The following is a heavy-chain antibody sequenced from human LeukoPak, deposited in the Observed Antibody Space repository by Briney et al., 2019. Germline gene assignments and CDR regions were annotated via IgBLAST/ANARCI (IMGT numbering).Heavy chain of an antibody. Sequence: GGSLRLSCAASGFTFSDYYMSWIRQAPGKGLEWVSYISSSSSYTNYADSVKGRFTISRDNAKNSLYLQMNSLRAEDTAVYYCAREGIRDGYNYAYWGQGTLVTVSS. D-gene: IGHD5-24*01. J-gene: IGHJ4*02. V-gene: IGHV3-11*06. CDR1: GFTFSDYY. CDR3: AREGIRDGYNYAY. CDR2: ISSSSSYT.